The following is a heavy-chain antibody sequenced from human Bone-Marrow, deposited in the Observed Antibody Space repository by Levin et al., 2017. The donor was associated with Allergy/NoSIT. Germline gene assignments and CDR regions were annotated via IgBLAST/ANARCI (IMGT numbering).Heavy chain of an antibody. CDR3: AKYGVVPSAHFDS. CDR2: IHTTGGT. Sequence: SETLSLTCSVSGTSISSWYWSWIRQPAGKGLEWIGRIHTTGGTSYNYSLQSRVTISVDASNNQFSLKLTSMTAADTAVYYCAKYGVVPSAHFDSWGQGTLFIVSS. J-gene: IGHJ4*02. V-gene: IGHV4-4*07. D-gene: IGHD2-2*01. CDR1: GTSISSWY.